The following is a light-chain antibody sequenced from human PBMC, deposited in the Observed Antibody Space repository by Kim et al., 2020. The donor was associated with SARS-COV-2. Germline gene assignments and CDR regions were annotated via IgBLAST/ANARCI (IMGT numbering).Light chain of an antibody. V-gene: IGLV2-11*01. CDR3: CSYAGSYTWV. J-gene: IGLJ3*02. Sequence: QSALTQPRSVSGSPGQSVTISCSGTNNNIGGYNYVSWYQQHPGKAPQFIIYDVNKRPSGVPGRFSGSRSGNTASLTISGLQAEDEADYYCCSYAGSYTWVFGGGTQLTVL. CDR2: DVN. CDR1: NNNIGGYNY.